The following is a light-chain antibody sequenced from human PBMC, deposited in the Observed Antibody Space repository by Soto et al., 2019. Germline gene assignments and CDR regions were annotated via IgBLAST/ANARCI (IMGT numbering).Light chain of an antibody. CDR2: GNG. Sequence: QPVLTQPPSVSGAPGQRVTISCTGSSSNIGAGYDVHWYQQLPGTAPKLLLYGNGNRPSGVPDRFSGSKSGTSASLAITGLQAEDEADYYCQSYDSSLSGHVVFGGGTKLTVL. CDR3: QSYDSSLSGHVV. V-gene: IGLV1-40*01. CDR1: SSNIGAGYD. J-gene: IGLJ2*01.